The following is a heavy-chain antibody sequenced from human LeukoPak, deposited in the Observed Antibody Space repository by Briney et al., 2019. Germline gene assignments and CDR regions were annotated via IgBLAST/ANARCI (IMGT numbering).Heavy chain of an antibody. CDR1: GYSIYSGYY. D-gene: IGHD3-22*01. Sequence: SETLSLTCTVSGYSIYSGYYWGWIRQPPGKGLEWIGSIYTSGSTNYNPSLKSRVTMSVDTSKNQFSLKLSSVTAADTAVYYCAREGPYDSSGYYYWKGYYYYYYMDVWGKGTTVTISS. CDR2: IYTSGST. J-gene: IGHJ6*03. V-gene: IGHV4-38-2*02. CDR3: AREGPYDSSGYYYWKGYYYYYYMDV.